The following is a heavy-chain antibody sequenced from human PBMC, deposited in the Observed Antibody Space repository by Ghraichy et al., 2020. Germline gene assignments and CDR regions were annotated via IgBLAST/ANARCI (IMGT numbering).Heavy chain of an antibody. J-gene: IGHJ4*02. Sequence: GGSLRLSCAASGFTFSDHYMTWIRQAPGKGLEWVSYISCSGSTIYYADSVKGRFTMSRDNANNSLFLQMNSRRVEATAVYYCARRGTRVQLLFDYWGPGILVTVSS. CDR2: ISCSGSTI. V-gene: IGHV3-11*01. D-gene: IGHD1-26*01. CDR1: GFTFSDHY. CDR3: ARRGTRVQLLFDY.